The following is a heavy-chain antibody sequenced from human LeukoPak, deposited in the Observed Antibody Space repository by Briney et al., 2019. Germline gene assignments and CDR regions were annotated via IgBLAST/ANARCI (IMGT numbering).Heavy chain of an antibody. CDR3: ARERPTRFLDWGGSTGSLDY. Sequence: PGGSLRLSCAASGFTFSSYSMNWVRQAPGKGLEWVSSISSSSSYIYYADSVKGRFTISRDNAKNSLYLQMNSLRAEDTAVYYCARERPTRFLDWGGSTGSLDYWGQGTLVTVSS. J-gene: IGHJ4*02. CDR2: ISSSSSYI. CDR1: GFTFSSYS. D-gene: IGHD3-3*01. V-gene: IGHV3-21*01.